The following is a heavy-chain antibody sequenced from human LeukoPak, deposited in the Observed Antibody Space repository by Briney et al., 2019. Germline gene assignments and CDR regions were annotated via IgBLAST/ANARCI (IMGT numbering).Heavy chain of an antibody. Sequence: GGSLRLSCAASGFTFSSYAMSWVRRPPGKGLEWVSIISASGGSTYYADSVKGRFTISRDKSRNYLQMNSLRGDDTAIYYCAKDVRVGEYYGSGSYFDYWGQGTLVTVS. D-gene: IGHD3-10*01. CDR1: GFTFSSYA. V-gene: IGHV3-23*01. CDR2: ISASGGST. CDR3: AKDVRVGEYYGSGSYFDY. J-gene: IGHJ4*02.